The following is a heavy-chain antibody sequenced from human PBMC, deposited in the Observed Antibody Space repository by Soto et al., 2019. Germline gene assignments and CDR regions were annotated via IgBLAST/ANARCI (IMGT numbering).Heavy chain of an antibody. CDR3: AKTGYTSGFPGYGMDV. CDR2: IITSGVST. J-gene: IGHJ6*02. D-gene: IGHD6-19*01. CDR1: GFTFNTYA. Sequence: GSLRLSCAASGFTFNTYAMNWVRQAPGKGLEWVSGIITSGVSTYYAASVRGRFTISRDNSKNTLYLQMNSLRAEDTAVYYCAKTGYTSGFPGYGMDVWGQGTTVTVSS. V-gene: IGHV3-23*01.